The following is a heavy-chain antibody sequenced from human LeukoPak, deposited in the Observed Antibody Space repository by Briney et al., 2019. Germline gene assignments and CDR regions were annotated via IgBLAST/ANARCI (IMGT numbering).Heavy chain of an antibody. Sequence: SGGSLRLSCAASGFTFSSYGMHWVRQAPGKGLEWVAVISYDGSNKYYADSVKGRFTISRDNSKNTLYLQMNSLRAEDTAVYYCAKGSLPYDPPQHWGQGTLVTVSS. CDR2: ISYDGSNK. V-gene: IGHV3-30*18. CDR3: AKGSLPYDPPQH. J-gene: IGHJ1*01. D-gene: IGHD3-22*01. CDR1: GFTFSSYG.